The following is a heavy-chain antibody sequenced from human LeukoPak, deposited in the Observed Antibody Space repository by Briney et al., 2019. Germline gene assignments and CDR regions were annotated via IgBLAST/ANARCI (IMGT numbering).Heavy chain of an antibody. CDR1: GGSISSYY. V-gene: IGHV4-4*09. D-gene: IGHD4-11*01. CDR2: IYTSGST. CDR3: ARLAYSNYVYYYYMDV. J-gene: IGHJ6*03. Sequence: SETLSLTCTVSGGSISSYYWSWIRQPPGKGLEWIGYIYTSGSTNYNPSLKSRVTISVDTSKNQFSLKLSSVTAADTAVYYCARLAYSNYVYYYYMDVWGKETTVTASS.